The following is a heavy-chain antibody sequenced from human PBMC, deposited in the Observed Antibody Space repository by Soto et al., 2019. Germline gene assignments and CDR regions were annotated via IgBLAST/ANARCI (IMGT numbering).Heavy chain of an antibody. CDR2: INAYSGHT. J-gene: IGHJ6*02. D-gene: IGHD2-2*01. Sequence: QVQLVQSGPEVRKPGASVKVSCKASGYTFPSYGISWARQAPGQGLEWMGWINAYSGHTKYAQRLQGRLTMTADTSTSTASMELRSLRPDDTAVYYCARTCNTPSCQYGLDVWGQGTTVSVSS. CDR3: ARTCNTPSCQYGLDV. V-gene: IGHV1-18*01. CDR1: GYTFPSYG.